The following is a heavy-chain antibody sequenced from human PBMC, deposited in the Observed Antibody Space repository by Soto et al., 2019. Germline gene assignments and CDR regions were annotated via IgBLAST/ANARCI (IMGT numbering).Heavy chain of an antibody. D-gene: IGHD4-17*01. J-gene: IGHJ4*02. V-gene: IGHV4-59*02. Sequence: PSETLSLTCTVSGCSVNSYYWSWIRQPPEKGLEWIGYIYYSGNTNYNPSLNSRVTISVDTSKNQFSLKLSSVTAADTAVYYCARGGPTVTTYSYLDCWGQGALVTVSS. CDR3: ARGGPTVTTYSYLDC. CDR1: GCSVNSYY. CDR2: IYYSGNT.